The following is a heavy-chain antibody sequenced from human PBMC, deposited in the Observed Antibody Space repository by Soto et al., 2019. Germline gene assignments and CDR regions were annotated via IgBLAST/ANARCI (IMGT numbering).Heavy chain of an antibody. CDR1: GFTFSDYY. CDR2: ISSSGSTI. Sequence: VQLVESGGGLVKPGGSLRLSCAASGFTFSDYYMSWIRQAPGKGLEWVSYISSSGSTIYYADSVKGRFTISRDNANNSLYLQMNSLRAEDTAVYYCASYSSSLDWYFDLWGRGTLVTVSS. J-gene: IGHJ2*01. D-gene: IGHD6-13*01. V-gene: IGHV3-11*01. CDR3: ASYSSSLDWYFDL.